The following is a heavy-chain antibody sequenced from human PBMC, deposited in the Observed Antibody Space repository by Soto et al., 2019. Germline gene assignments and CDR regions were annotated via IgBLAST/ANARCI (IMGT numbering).Heavy chain of an antibody. CDR2: IYYSGTT. J-gene: IGHJ5*02. Sequence: QLQLQESGPGLVKPSETLSLTCTVSGGSISSSSSYWGWIRQPPGKGLEWIGSIYYSGTTYYNPSLKSRVTISVDTSKNQFSLKLSSVTAADTAVYYCARSGGYCSATTCHVTWFAPWGQGTLVTVSS. CDR1: GGSISSSSSY. V-gene: IGHV4-39*01. CDR3: ARSGGYCSATTCHVTWFAP. D-gene: IGHD6-19*01.